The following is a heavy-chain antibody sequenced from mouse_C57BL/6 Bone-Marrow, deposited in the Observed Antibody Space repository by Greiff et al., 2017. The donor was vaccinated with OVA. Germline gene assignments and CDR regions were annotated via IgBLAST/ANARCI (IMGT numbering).Heavy chain of an antibody. J-gene: IGHJ4*01. V-gene: IGHV1-15*01. CDR3: TRGYSNYYAMDY. CDR1: GYTFTDYE. Sequence: QVQLQQSGAELVRPGASVTLSCKASGYTFTDYEMHWVQQTPVHGLEWIGAIDPETGGTAYNQKFKGKAILTADKSASTAYMELRSLTSEDSAVYYSTRGYSNYYAMDYWGQGTSVTVSS. D-gene: IGHD2-5*01. CDR2: IDPETGGT.